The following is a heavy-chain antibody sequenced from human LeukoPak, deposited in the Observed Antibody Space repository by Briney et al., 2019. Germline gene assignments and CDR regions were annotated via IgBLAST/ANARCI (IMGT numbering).Heavy chain of an antibody. Sequence: GGSLRLSCAASGFMFSRYAMIWVRQTPGKGLEWVSAITETGAGTYYADSVKGRFTMSRDNSRNTVYLQMDSLRAEDTAVYYCAKDLEPQLVGAADYWGQGTLVTVSS. CDR2: ITETGAGT. D-gene: IGHD1-26*01. CDR3: AKDLEPQLVGAADY. CDR1: GFMFSRYA. J-gene: IGHJ4*02. V-gene: IGHV3-23*01.